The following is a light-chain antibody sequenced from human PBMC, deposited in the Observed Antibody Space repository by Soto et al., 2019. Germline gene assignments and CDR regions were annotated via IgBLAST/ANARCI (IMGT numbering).Light chain of an antibody. CDR2: AAY. J-gene: IGKJ5*01. CDR1: QSISNH. V-gene: IGKV1-39*01. Sequence: DIQMTQSPSSLSASVEDRVIITCRASQSISNHLNWYQQKPGKAPKLLIYAAYSLQSGVQSRFSGSGSGTDFTLTIRSLQPEDSATYYCKQLGSYPLTFGQGTRLEIK. CDR3: KQLGSYPLT.